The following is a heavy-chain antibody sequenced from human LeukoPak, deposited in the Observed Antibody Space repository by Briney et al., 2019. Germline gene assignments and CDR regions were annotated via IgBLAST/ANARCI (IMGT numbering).Heavy chain of an antibody. CDR1: GFTFSSYG. CDR2: IRYDGSNK. D-gene: IGHD3-10*01. CDR3: AGTDPYAYYGSGYFDY. V-gene: IGHV3-30*02. J-gene: IGHJ4*02. Sequence: GGSLRLSCAASGFTFSSYGMHWVRQAPGKGLEWVAFIRYDGSNKYYADSVKGRFTISRDNSKNTLYLQMNSLRGEDTAVYYCAGTDPYAYYGSGYFDYWGQGTLVTVSS.